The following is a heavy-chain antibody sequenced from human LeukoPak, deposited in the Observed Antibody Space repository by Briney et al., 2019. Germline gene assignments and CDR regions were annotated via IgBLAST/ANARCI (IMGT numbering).Heavy chain of an antibody. J-gene: IGHJ3*02. CDR1: GGSVSTIGYS. Sequence: SQTLSLTCGVSGGSVSTIGYSWSWIRQPPGKGLEWIGYIYQSGSTSYNPSLQSRVTISIDKSKNQFSLKLSSVTAADTAVYYCARDSYYDNSGEGAFDIWGQGTLVTVSS. V-gene: IGHV4-30-2*01. D-gene: IGHD3-22*01. CDR3: ARDSYYDNSGEGAFDI. CDR2: IYQSGST.